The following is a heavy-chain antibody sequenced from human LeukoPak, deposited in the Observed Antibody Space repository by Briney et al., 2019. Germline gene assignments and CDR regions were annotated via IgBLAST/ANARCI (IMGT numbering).Heavy chain of an antibody. CDR2: ISSSGGST. CDR1: GFTFSSYA. D-gene: IGHD3-22*01. J-gene: IGHJ4*02. V-gene: IGHV3-23*01. CDR3: AKDQDYYDSSGYDY. Sequence: GGSLRLSCAASGFTFSSYAMSWVRQAPGKGLEWVSAISSSGGSTYYADSVKGRFTISRDNSKNTLYLQMNSLRAEDTAVYYCAKDQDYYDSSGYDYWGQGTLVTVS.